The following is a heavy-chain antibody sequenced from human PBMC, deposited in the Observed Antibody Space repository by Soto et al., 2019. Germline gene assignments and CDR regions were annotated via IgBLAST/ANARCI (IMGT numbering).Heavy chain of an antibody. CDR3: AHRGYMYGNWDHGYFDY. D-gene: IGHD5-18*01. V-gene: IGHV2-5*02. CDR2: IYWDDDT. CDR1: GFSLTTSGLG. J-gene: IGHJ4*02. Sequence: QITLKASGPTRVRPTQTLALTCTFSGFSLTTSGLGVGWIRKTPGQALEWLAVIYWDDDTRYSPSLKSRLTITNDTSKNQVVLTMADMDPVDTATYFCAHRGYMYGNWDHGYFDYWGQGTLVTVSS.